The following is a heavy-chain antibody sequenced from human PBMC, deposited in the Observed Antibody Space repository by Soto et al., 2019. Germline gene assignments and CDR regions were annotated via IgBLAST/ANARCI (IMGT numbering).Heavy chain of an antibody. CDR1: GFTFSSYA. V-gene: IGHV3-23*01. CDR3: AKTVHGAVAGPEFDY. CDR2: ISGSGGST. Sequence: GGSLRLSCAASGFTFSSYAMSWVRQAPGKGLEWVSAISGSGGSTYYADSVKGRFTISRDNSKSTLYLQMNSLRAEDTAVYYCAKTVHGAVAGPEFDYWGQGTLVTVSS. J-gene: IGHJ4*02. D-gene: IGHD6-19*01.